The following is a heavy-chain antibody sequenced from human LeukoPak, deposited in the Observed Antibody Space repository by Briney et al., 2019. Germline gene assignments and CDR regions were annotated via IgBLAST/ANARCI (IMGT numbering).Heavy chain of an antibody. V-gene: IGHV3-74*01. Sequence: GRSLRLSCAASGFTFSKYGMHWVRQAPGKGLVWVSRIDSDGSSTSYVDSVQGRFTISRDNARNTLYLQMSSLRAEDTAVYYCVRTIPYYYGMDVWGQGTTVTVSS. J-gene: IGHJ6*02. CDR1: GFTFSKYG. CDR3: VRTIPYYYGMDV. CDR2: IDSDGSST. D-gene: IGHD3-9*01.